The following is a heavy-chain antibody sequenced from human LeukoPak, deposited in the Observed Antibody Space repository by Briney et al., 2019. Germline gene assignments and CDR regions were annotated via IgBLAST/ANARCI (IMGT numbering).Heavy chain of an antibody. V-gene: IGHV3-53*01. CDR1: GIAFIGNY. CDR3: AIAQSWDELFDS. Sequence: PGGPLRLSRAPSGIAFIGNYMSWVRQPPGKGLEWVSFISINTDTFYADSVRGRFTISRDSSKNTLFLQMNSLRDEDSAVYYCAIAQSWDELFDSWGQGTLVTVSS. D-gene: IGHD1-26*01. J-gene: IGHJ4*02. CDR2: ISINTDT.